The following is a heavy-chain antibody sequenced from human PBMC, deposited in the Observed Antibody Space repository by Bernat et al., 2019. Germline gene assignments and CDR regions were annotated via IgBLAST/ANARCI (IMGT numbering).Heavy chain of an antibody. J-gene: IGHJ2*01. Sequence: QVQLQESGPGLVKPSQTLSLTCTVSGGSISSDGYYWSCIRQHPGKGLEWIGYIYYSGSTYYNPSLESRVTISVDTSKRQFSLRLSSETAADTDVYYCARSFGSSSWYFDLWGRGTLVSVSS. CDR1: GGSISSDGYY. V-gene: IGHV4-31*03. CDR2: IYYSGST. CDR3: ARSFGSSSWYFDL. D-gene: IGHD6-13*01.